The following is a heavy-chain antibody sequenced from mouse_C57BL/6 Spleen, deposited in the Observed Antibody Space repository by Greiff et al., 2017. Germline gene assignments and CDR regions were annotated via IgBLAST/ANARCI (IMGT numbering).Heavy chain of an antibody. D-gene: IGHD1-1*01. CDR3: AREREYYGSQYYFDY. CDR2: IYPRSGNT. J-gene: IGHJ2*01. CDR1: GYTFTSYG. Sequence: VQLQQSGAELARPGASVKLSCKASGYTFTSYGISWVKQRTGQGLEWIGEIYPRSGNTYYNAKFKGKATRTADKSSSTAYMKLRSLKSEDSAVYFCAREREYYGSQYYFDYWGQGTTLTVSS. V-gene: IGHV1-81*01.